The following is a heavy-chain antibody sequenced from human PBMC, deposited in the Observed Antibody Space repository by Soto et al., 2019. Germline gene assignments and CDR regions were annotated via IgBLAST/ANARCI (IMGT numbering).Heavy chain of an antibody. CDR2: LSWNSGSI. CDR3: ARGLIKRERITMAVVVTPFDA. J-gene: IGHJ5*02. Sequence: SLRLSCAASGFTFDDYAMHWVRQAPGKGLEWVSGLSWNSGSIGYGDSVKGRFTISRDNAKKSLYLQMNNLGAEDTALYYCARGLIKRERITMAVVVTPFDAWGQGTLVTVSS. V-gene: IGHV3-9*01. CDR1: GFTFDDYA. D-gene: IGHD3-22*01.